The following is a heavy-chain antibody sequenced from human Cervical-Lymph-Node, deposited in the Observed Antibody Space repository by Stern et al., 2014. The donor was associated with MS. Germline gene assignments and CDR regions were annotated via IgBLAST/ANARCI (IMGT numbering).Heavy chain of an antibody. CDR3: ARDRTVDYVWGSFDY. CDR1: GFTFSSYG. CDR2: IWYDGSNK. D-gene: IGHD3-16*01. Sequence: VQLEESGGGVVQPGRSLRLSCAASGFTFSSYGMHWVRQAPGKGLEWVAVIWYDGSNKYYADSVKGRFTISRDNSKNTLYLQMNSLRAEDTAVYYCARDRTVDYVWGSFDYWGQGTLVTVSS. V-gene: IGHV3-33*01. J-gene: IGHJ4*02.